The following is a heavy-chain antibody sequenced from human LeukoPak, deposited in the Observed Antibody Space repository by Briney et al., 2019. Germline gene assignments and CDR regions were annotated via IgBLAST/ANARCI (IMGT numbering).Heavy chain of an antibody. V-gene: IGHV4-4*02. D-gene: IGHD2-15*01. CDR1: GGSISSSNW. Sequence: SETQSLTRAVSGGSISSSNWWSWVRQPPGKGLEWIGEIYHSGSTNYNPSLKSRVTISVDKSKNQFSLKLSSVTAADTAVYYCARQEVGYCSGGSCYPWGQGTLVTVSS. J-gene: IGHJ5*02. CDR2: IYHSGST. CDR3: ARQEVGYCSGGSCYP.